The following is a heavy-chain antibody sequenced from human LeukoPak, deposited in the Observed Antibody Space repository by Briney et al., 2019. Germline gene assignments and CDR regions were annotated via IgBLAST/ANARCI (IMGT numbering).Heavy chain of an antibody. CDR2: ISYDGSNK. CDR1: GFAFSSYA. Sequence: GGSLRLSCAASGFAFSSYAMHWVRQAPGKGLEWVAVISYDGSNKYYADSVKGRFTISRDNSKNTLYLQMNSLRAEDTAVYYCARGSGSGGSYYYYYMDVWGKGTTVTVSS. CDR3: ARGSGSGGSYYYYYMDV. J-gene: IGHJ6*03. V-gene: IGHV3-30*04. D-gene: IGHD1-26*01.